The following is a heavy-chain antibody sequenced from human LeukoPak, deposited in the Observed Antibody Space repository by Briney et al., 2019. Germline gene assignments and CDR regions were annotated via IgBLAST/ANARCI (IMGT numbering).Heavy chain of an antibody. CDR3: ARFYLRGYSYGFDY. CDR2: INSDGSST. D-gene: IGHD5-18*01. CDR1: GFTFRNYG. Sequence: GGSLRLSCAASGFTFRNYGMSWVRQAPGKGLVWVSRINSDGSSTSYADSVKGRFTISRDNAKNTLYLQMNSLRAEDTAVYYCARFYLRGYSYGFDYWGQGTLVTVSS. V-gene: IGHV3-74*01. J-gene: IGHJ4*02.